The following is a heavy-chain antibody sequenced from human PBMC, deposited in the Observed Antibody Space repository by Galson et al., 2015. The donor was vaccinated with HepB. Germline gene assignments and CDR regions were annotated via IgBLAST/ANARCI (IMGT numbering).Heavy chain of an antibody. CDR2: TYDRIKRNN. D-gene: IGHD6-19*01. CDR3: ARELISSGWYDYYYYYGMDV. V-gene: IGHV6-1*01. J-gene: IGHJ6*02. CDR1: GDSVSSNSAA. Sequence: CAISGDSVSSNSAAWNWIRQSPPRGLEWLGETYDRIKRNNDYAVSVNSQITINPDTSKNQFSLQLNSVTPEDTAVYYCARELISSGWYDYYYYYGMDVWGQGTTVTVSS.